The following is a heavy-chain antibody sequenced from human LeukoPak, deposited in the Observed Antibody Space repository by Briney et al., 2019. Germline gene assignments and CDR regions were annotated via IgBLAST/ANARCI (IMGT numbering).Heavy chain of an antibody. Sequence: PSETLSLTCTVSGGSISSSSYYWGWIRQPPGKGLEWIGSIYYSGSTYYNPSLKSRVTISVDTSKNQFSLKLSSVTAADTAVYYCAREGNDILTGYYFDYWGQGTLVTVSS. V-gene: IGHV4-39*07. D-gene: IGHD3-9*01. CDR1: GGSISSSSYY. CDR2: IYYSGST. CDR3: AREGNDILTGYYFDY. J-gene: IGHJ4*02.